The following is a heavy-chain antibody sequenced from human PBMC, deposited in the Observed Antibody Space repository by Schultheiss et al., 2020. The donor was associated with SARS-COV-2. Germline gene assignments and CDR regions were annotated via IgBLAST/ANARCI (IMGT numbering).Heavy chain of an antibody. D-gene: IGHD7-27*01. J-gene: IGHJ4*02. V-gene: IGHV4-59*12. CDR1: GGSFSGYY. Sequence: SETLSLTCAVYGGSFSGYYWSWIRQPPGKGLEWIGYIYYSGSTNYNPSLKSRVTISVDTSKNQFSLKLSSVTAADTAVYYCARDLTGDFGDYWGQGTLVTVSS. CDR3: ARDLTGDFGDY. CDR2: IYYSGST.